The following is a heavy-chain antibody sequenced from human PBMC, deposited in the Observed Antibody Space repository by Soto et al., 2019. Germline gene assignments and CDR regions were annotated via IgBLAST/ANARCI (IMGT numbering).Heavy chain of an antibody. D-gene: IGHD3-22*01. CDR1: GGTFSSYA. J-gene: IGHJ6*02. CDR2: IIPIFGTA. V-gene: IGHV1-69*13. Sequence: SVKVSCKASGGTFSSYAISWVRQAPGQGLEWMGGIIPIFGTANYAQKFQGRVTITADESTSTAYMELSSLRSEDTAVYYCARDRGSGYFYYYYGMDVWGQGTTVTV. CDR3: ARDRGSGYFYYYYGMDV.